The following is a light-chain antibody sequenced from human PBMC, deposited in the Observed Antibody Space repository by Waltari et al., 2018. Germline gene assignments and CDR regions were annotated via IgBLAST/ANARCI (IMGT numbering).Light chain of an antibody. CDR3: GSYAGNNKWV. V-gene: IGLV2-8*01. J-gene: IGLJ3*02. Sequence: QSALTQPPSASGSPGQSVTFSCTGTSNDIGNYDYVSWYQQYPGKAPKVVIYEVSYRPSGVPDRFSGSKSGSTASLTVSGLQAEDEAVYFCGSYAGNNKWVFGGGTMLTVL. CDR2: EVS. CDR1: SNDIGNYDY.